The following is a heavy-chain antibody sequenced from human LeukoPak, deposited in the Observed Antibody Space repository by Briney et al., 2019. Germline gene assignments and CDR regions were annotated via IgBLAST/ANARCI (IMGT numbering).Heavy chain of an antibody. CDR3: ARDHPDIVVVPAAMGF. CDR1: GYTFTGYY. CDR2: INPNCGGT. D-gene: IGHD2-2*01. V-gene: IGHV1-2*06. J-gene: IGHJ4*02. Sequence: GASVKVSCKASGYTFTGYYMHWVRQAPGQGLEWMGRINPNCGGTDYAQKFQGRVTMTRDTSISTAYMELSRLRSDDTAVYYCARDHPDIVVVPAAMGFWGQGTLVTVSS.